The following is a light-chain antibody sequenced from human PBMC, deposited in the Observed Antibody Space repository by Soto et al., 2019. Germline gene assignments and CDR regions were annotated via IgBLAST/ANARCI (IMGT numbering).Light chain of an antibody. CDR1: QSVSRY. CDR3: QQRSNWPLLT. Sequence: EIVLTQSPATLSLSPGERATLSCRASQSVSRYLAWYQQKPGQAPRLLIYDASNRATGIPARFSGSGSGTHFTHTISSLEPEDFAVYYCQQRSNWPLLTFGGGTKVEIK. J-gene: IGKJ4*01. V-gene: IGKV3-11*01. CDR2: DAS.